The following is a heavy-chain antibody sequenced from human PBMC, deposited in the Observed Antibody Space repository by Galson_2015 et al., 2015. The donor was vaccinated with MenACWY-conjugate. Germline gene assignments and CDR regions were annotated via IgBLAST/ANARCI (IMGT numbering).Heavy chain of an antibody. D-gene: IGHD7-27*01. V-gene: IGHV1-8*01. J-gene: IGHJ4*02. CDR1: GYTFTFHD. CDR2: MNPKSGNT. CDR3: ARLTGGRFDL. Sequence: SVKVSCKASGYTFTFHDMSWVRQVAGQGLECLGWMNPKSGNTGSAQKFQGRVTMTRNTSITTTYLELSSLNSEDTAVYFCARLTGGRFDLWGQGTLVTVSS.